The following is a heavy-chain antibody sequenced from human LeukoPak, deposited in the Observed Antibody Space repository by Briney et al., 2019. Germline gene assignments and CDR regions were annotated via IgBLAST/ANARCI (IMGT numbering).Heavy chain of an antibody. Sequence: GGSLRLSCAASGFTFISYALSWVRQAPGKGLERVSTISGGVGSTYYADSVKGRFTISRDNSKNTLYLQMNSLRAEDTAVYYCAKHWFDPWGQGTLVTVSS. V-gene: IGHV3-23*01. J-gene: IGHJ5*02. CDR3: AKHWFDP. CDR1: GFTFISYA. CDR2: ISGGVGST.